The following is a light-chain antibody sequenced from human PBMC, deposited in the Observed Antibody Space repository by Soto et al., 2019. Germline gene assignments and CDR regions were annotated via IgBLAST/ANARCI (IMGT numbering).Light chain of an antibody. J-gene: IGKJ4*01. V-gene: IGKV3-11*01. CDR1: QSVSTY. Sequence: EIVLTQSPATLSLSAGERATLSCRTSQSVSTYLAWYQQKPGQAPRLLIYDASNRATGIPPRFSGSGSGTDFTLSISSLEPEEFAVYFCQQRSTWPLTFGGGTKVVIK. CDR3: QQRSTWPLT. CDR2: DAS.